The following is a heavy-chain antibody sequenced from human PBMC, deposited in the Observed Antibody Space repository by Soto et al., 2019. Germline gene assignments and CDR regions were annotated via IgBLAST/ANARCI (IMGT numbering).Heavy chain of an antibody. J-gene: IGHJ5*02. CDR3: ARTGKFYYYDMSGLPFDP. CDR1: GGSISSSSYY. V-gene: IGHV4-61*05. D-gene: IGHD3-22*01. CDR2: IYYAGST. Sequence: SETLSLTCTVSGGSISSSSYYWGWIRQPPGRGLEWIGFIYYAGSTKYNPSLNSRVTISVDTSKNQFSLTVTSVTAADTAVYYCARTGKFYYYDMSGLPFDPWGPGVLVTVSS.